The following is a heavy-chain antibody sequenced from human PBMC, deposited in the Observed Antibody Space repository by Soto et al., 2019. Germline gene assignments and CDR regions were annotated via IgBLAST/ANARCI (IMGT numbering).Heavy chain of an antibody. J-gene: IGHJ6*02. CDR2: IIPIFGTV. Sequence: QVQLLQSGAEVKKPGSSVRVSCEASGGTFRTYAISWVRQAPGQGLEWMGEIIPIFGTVNYAQKFQGRFTITADEATTTVYMDLRSLRSEEPAVYYCAKGAVAGTPTSYSYYGMDVWGQGTTVTVSS. V-gene: IGHV1-69*12. CDR1: GGTFRTYA. D-gene: IGHD6-19*01. CDR3: AKGAVAGTPTSYSYYGMDV.